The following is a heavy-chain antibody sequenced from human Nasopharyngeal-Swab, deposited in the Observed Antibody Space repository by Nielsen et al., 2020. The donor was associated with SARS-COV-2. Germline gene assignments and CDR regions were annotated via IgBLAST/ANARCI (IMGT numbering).Heavy chain of an antibody. Sequence: KVPCKGSGYSFTSYWIGWVRQMPGKGLEWMGIIYPGDSDTRYSPSFQGQVTISADKSISTAYLQWSSLKASDTAMYYCARPLKQWLGGDAFDIWGQGTMVTVSS. CDR1: GYSFTSYW. J-gene: IGHJ3*02. CDR2: IYPGDSDT. CDR3: ARPLKQWLGGDAFDI. V-gene: IGHV5-51*01. D-gene: IGHD6-19*01.